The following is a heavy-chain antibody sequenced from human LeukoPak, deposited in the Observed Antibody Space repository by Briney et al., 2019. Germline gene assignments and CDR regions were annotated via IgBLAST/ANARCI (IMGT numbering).Heavy chain of an antibody. D-gene: IGHD3-10*01. V-gene: IGHV3-74*01. Sequence: GGSLRLSCAASGFTFSSYWMHWVRQAPGKGLMWVSRINSDGSNTSYADSVKGRFTISRDNAKNTVYLQMNSLRAEDTAVYYCTRSGLTYGSGSFYTRDYWGQGTLVTVSS. CDR3: TRSGLTYGSGSFYTRDY. CDR1: GFTFSSYW. CDR2: INSDGSNT. J-gene: IGHJ4*02.